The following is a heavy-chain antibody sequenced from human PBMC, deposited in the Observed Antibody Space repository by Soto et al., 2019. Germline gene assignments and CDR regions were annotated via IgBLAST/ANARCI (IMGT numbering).Heavy chain of an antibody. Sequence: MHWSNKAPGKGLEWVSVIWYDGSNTYQGESVKGRFTMSRDISKNTLYLQMDSLRPEDTAVYYCAKAMAEKWPPLDCRGHGTLVPVSS. CDR3: AKAMAEKWPPLDC. D-gene: IGHD5-12*01. V-gene: IGHV3-33*06. CDR2: IWYDGSNT. J-gene: IGHJ4*01.